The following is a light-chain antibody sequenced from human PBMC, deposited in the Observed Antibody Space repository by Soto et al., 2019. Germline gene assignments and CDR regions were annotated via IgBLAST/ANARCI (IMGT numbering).Light chain of an antibody. CDR1: QGISSY. V-gene: IGKV1-8*01. Sequence: ASRMTQSPSSFSASTGDRVTITCRASQGISSYLAWYQQKPGKAPKLLIYAASTLQSGVPSRFSGSGSGTDFTLTLSCLQSEDFATYYCQQYYSYPWTFGQGTKVEIK. CDR2: AAS. J-gene: IGKJ1*01. CDR3: QQYYSYPWT.